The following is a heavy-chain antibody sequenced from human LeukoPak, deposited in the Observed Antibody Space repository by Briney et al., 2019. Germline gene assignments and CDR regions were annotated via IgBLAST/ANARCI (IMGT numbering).Heavy chain of an antibody. D-gene: IGHD2-15*01. J-gene: IGHJ6*02. CDR1: GGSVTSYY. CDR3: ARAEGRYCSGGSCYSKPYYYYGMDV. CDR2: MYTSGST. Sequence: SETLSLTCTVSGGSVTSYYWSWIRQPAGKGLEWIGRMYTSGSTNYNPSLKSRVTMSVDTSKNQFSLKLSSVTAAGTAVYYCARAEGRYCSGGSCYSKPYYYYGMDVWGQGTTVTVSS. V-gene: IGHV4-4*07.